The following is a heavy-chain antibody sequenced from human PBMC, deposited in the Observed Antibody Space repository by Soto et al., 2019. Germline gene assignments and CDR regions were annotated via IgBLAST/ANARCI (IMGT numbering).Heavy chain of an antibody. CDR3: VKDQEASSGWDP. Sequence: PGGSLRLSCASSGFTFSSYAMSWVRQAPGKGLEWVSAISGSGGATYYADSVRGRFTISRDNSKNTLYLQMNSLRAEDTAVYYCVKDQEASSGWDPWGQGTLVTVSS. D-gene: IGHD6-19*01. CDR1: GFTFSSYA. CDR2: ISGSGGAT. J-gene: IGHJ5*02. V-gene: IGHV3-23*01.